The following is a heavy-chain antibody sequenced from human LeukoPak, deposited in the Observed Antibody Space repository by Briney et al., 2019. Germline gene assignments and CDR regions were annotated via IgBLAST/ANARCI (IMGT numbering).Heavy chain of an antibody. CDR3: AREGSFGGMDV. CDR2: IYSSGST. V-gene: IGHV4-4*08. D-gene: IGHD3-16*01. Sequence: SETLSLTCSVSGGSITNYYWSWIRQPPGKGLEWIGYIYSSGSTNYNPSLKSRLTISVDTSKNHFTLKLTSVTAADTAMYYCAREGSFGGMDVWGQGTTVTVSS. J-gene: IGHJ6*02. CDR1: GGSITNYY.